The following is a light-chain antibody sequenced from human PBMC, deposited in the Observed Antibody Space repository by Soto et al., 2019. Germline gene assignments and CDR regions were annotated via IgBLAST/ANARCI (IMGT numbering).Light chain of an antibody. CDR1: QYINTR. V-gene: IGKV3-11*01. J-gene: IGKJ1*01. Sequence: IVLTQSPAALSSFLGERVTLYCRASQYINTRLAWYQHRPGQAPRLLIYQTSLRAAGIPARFSASGSGTDFTLTISDVQPEDFALYYCHQRQSWPRTFGQGTKVDIK. CDR2: QTS. CDR3: HQRQSWPRT.